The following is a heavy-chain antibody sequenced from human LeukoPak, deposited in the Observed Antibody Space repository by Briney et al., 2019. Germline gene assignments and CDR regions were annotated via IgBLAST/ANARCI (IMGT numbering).Heavy chain of an antibody. V-gene: IGHV4-59*08. CDR2: IYYSGST. CDR1: GGSISNYY. CDR3: ARRYCGGSSCPFDY. J-gene: IGHJ4*02. D-gene: IGHD2-21*01. Sequence: PSETLSLTCNVSGGSISNYYWSWIRQPPGKGLEWIGYIYYSGSTNYNPSLKSRVTISVDTSKNQFSLKLSSVTAADTAVYYCARRYCGGSSCPFDYWGQGTLVTVSS.